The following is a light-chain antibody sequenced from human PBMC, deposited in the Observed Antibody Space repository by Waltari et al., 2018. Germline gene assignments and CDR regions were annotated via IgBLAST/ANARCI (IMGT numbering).Light chain of an antibody. Sequence: YDLTQPSSASVSPGQTATITCSGDGLAEKYVRWFQQKPGQAPTLILYKDTERPSGIPERFSGSSSGSTVTLTIRGALLEDEADYHCHAAADNNWFFGGGTKLTVL. J-gene: IGLJ2*01. CDR2: KDT. V-gene: IGLV3-27*01. CDR3: HAAADNNWF. CDR1: GLAEKY.